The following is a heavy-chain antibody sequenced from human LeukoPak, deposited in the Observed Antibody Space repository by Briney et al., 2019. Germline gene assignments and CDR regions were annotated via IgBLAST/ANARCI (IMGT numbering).Heavy chain of an antibody. D-gene: IGHD3-10*01. CDR1: GFTFSSYS. CDR3: ASLGWFGELNWFDP. Sequence: GGSLRLSCAASGFTFSSYSMNWVRQAPGKGLEWVSSISSSSSYIYYADSVKGRFTISRDNAKNSLYLQMNSLRAEDTAVYYCASLGWFGELNWFDPWGQGTLVTVSS. CDR2: ISSSSSYI. V-gene: IGHV3-21*01. J-gene: IGHJ5*02.